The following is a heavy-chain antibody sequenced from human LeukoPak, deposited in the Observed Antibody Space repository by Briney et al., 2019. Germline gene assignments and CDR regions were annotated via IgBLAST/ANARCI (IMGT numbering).Heavy chain of an antibody. CDR1: GFTFSSYA. Sequence: PGGSLRLSCAASGFTFSSYAMHWVRQAPGKGLEWVAFISYDGSNKYYADSVKGRFTISRDNSKNTLYLQMNSLRAEDTAVYYCARDPERQMVFGVVIRGYYYMDVWGKGTTVTVSS. J-gene: IGHJ6*03. CDR2: ISYDGSNK. CDR3: ARDPERQMVFGVVIRGYYYMDV. D-gene: IGHD3-3*01. V-gene: IGHV3-30*04.